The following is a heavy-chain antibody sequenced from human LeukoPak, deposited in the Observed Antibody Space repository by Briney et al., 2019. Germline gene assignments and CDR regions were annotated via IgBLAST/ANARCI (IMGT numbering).Heavy chain of an antibody. D-gene: IGHD2-15*01. CDR3: AKDATPLGYCSGGSCYSFDY. CDR2: ISGSGGST. V-gene: IGHV3-23*01. Sequence: GGSLRLSCAASGFTFSSYAMSWVRQAPGKGLEWVSAISGSGGSTYYADSVKGRFTIFRDNSKNTLYLQMNSLRAEDTAVYYCAKDATPLGYCSGGSCYSFDYWGQGTLVTVSS. J-gene: IGHJ4*02. CDR1: GFTFSSYA.